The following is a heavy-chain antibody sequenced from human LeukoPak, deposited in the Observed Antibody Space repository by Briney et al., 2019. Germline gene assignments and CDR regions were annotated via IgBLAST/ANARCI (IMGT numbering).Heavy chain of an antibody. Sequence: ASVKVSCKVSGYTLTELSMHWVRQAPGKGLEWMGGFDPEDGETIYAQKFQGRVTMTEDTSTDTAYMELSSPRSEDTAVYYCATDLFVVVPAASWGQGTLVTVSS. D-gene: IGHD2-2*01. CDR1: GYTLTELS. J-gene: IGHJ4*02. V-gene: IGHV1-24*01. CDR3: ATDLFVVVPAAS. CDR2: FDPEDGET.